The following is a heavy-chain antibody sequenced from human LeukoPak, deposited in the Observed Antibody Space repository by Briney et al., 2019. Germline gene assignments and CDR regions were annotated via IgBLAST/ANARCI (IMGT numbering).Heavy chain of an antibody. CDR3: VRDVFSLGDS. J-gene: IGHJ4*02. V-gene: IGHV3-74*01. D-gene: IGHD2/OR15-2a*01. Sequence: PGGSLRLSCAASGFTFSDYGMHWVRHAPGKGLVWVSHINHDGTLRNYADSVKGRFTISRDFAKNTLYLQMNTLGAEDTAVYYCVRDVFSLGDSWGQGTLVTVSS. CDR1: GFTFSDYG. CDR2: INHDGTLR.